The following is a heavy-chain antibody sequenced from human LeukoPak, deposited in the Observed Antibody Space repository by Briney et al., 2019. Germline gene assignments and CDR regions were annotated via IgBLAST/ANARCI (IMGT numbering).Heavy chain of an antibody. V-gene: IGHV4-59*01. J-gene: IGHJ4*02. D-gene: IGHD3-10*01. Sequence: PSETLSLTCTVSGGSISSYYWSWIRQPPGKGLEWIGCIYYSGSTNYNPSLKSRVTISVDTSKNQFSLKLSSVTAADPAVYYCARGAYYHGSGTSRGTAPWGEGTLVTVSS. CDR2: IYYSGST. CDR1: GGSISSYY. CDR3: ARGAYYHGSGTSRGTAP.